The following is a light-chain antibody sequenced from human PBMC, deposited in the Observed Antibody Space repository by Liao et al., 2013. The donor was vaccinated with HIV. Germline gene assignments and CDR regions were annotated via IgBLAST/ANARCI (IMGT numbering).Light chain of an antibody. CDR2: YDT. V-gene: IGLV3-21*04. J-gene: IGLJ2*01. CDR1: NIGRKT. CDR3: QVWGTSSDPVV. Sequence: SYELTQPPSVSVAPEETATITCGGDNIGRKTVHWYQQKPGQAPLLVIYYDTDRPSGVPERFTGSNSGNTATLIISRVEAGDEADYFCQVWGTSSDPVVFGGGTKLTVL.